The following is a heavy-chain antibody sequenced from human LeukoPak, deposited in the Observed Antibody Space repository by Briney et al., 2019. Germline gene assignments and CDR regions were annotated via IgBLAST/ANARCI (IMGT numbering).Heavy chain of an antibody. CDR1: GGSISSGGYY. Sequence: SETLSLTCTVSGGSISSGGYYWSWIRQHPGKGLEWIGYIYYSGSTYYNPSLKSRVTISVDTSKNQFSLKLSSVIAADTAVYYCARVWDYDSSGYYSYFDYWGQGTLVTVSS. D-gene: IGHD3-22*01. CDR2: IYYSGST. V-gene: IGHV4-31*03. J-gene: IGHJ4*02. CDR3: ARVWDYDSSGYYSYFDY.